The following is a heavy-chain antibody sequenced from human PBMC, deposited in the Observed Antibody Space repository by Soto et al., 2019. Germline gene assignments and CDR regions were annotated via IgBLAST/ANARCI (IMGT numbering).Heavy chain of an antibody. Sequence: GPLGLSGVGSGLIFARYNMNWVRQAPGKGLEWVSSISSTTNYIYYGDSMKGRFTISRDNAKNSLYLEMNSLRAEDTAVYYCARESEDLTSNFDYCGQGTLVTVS. V-gene: IGHV3-21*06. CDR2: ISSTTNYI. J-gene: IGHJ4*02. CDR3: ARESEDLTSNFDY. CDR1: GLIFARYN.